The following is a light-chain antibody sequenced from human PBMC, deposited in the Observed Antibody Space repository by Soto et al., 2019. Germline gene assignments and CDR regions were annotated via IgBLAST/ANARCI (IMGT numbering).Light chain of an antibody. CDR1: QSIGSW. J-gene: IGKJ1*01. CDR2: DAS. Sequence: DIQITQSPSTLSASVRHRVIIVCRASQSIGSWLAWYQQKPGKAPKLLIYDASSLESGVPSRLSGSGSGTEFTLTISRMQADDFATYYCQQYNSYSSFGQGTKVDIK. CDR3: QQYNSYSS. V-gene: IGKV1-5*02.